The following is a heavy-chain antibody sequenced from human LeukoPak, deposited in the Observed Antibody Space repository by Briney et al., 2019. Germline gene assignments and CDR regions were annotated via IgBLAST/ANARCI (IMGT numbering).Heavy chain of an antibody. Sequence: GGSLRLSCAASGFTLSSYDMHWVRQATGKGLEWVSAIGSAGDTYYPGSVKGRFTISRESAKNSLYLQMNSLTAGDTAVYYCARGGWSHNNWYFDLWGRGTLVTVSS. CDR3: ARGGWSHNNWYFDL. V-gene: IGHV3-13*04. CDR1: GFTLSSYD. CDR2: IGSAGDT. J-gene: IGHJ2*01. D-gene: IGHD6-19*01.